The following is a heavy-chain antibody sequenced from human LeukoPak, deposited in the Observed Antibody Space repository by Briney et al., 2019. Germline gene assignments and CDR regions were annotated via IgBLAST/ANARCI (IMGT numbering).Heavy chain of an antibody. D-gene: IGHD6-19*01. J-gene: IGHJ6*03. V-gene: IGHV1-69*05. CDR2: IIPIFGTA. Sequence: GASVKVSCKASGGTFSSYAISWVRQAPGQGLEWMGGIIPIFGTANYAQKFQGRVMITTDESTSTAYMELSSLRSEDTAVYYCARGIAVARVVPYYYYYYYMDVWGKGTTVTVSS. CDR3: ARGIAVARVVPYYYYYYYMDV. CDR1: GGTFSSYA.